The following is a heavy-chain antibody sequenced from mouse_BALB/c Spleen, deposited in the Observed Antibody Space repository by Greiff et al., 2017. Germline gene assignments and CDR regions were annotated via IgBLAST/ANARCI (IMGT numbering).Heavy chain of an antibody. CDR1: GYTFSSYW. CDR2: ILPGSGST. CDR3: ARWGLRRDYYDMDY. V-gene: IGHV1-9*01. Sequence: QVQLQQSGAELMKPGASVKISCKATGYTFSSYWIEWVKQRPGHGLEWIGEILPGSGSTNYNEKFKGKATFTADTSSNTAYMQLSSLTSEDSAVYYCARWGLRRDYYDMDYWGQGTSVTVSS. D-gene: IGHD2-2*01. J-gene: IGHJ4*01.